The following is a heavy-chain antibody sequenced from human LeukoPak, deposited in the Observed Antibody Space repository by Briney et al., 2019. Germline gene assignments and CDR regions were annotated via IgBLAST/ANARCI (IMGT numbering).Heavy chain of an antibody. J-gene: IGHJ3*02. CDR1: GYTSTSYD. D-gene: IGHD4-17*01. CDR3: ARGPTFGDYWSDDAFDI. CDR2: MNPNSGNT. V-gene: IGHV1-8*01. Sequence: GASVKVSCKASGYTSTSYDINWVRQATGQGLEWVGWMNPNSGNTGYAQKFQGRVTMTRNTSISTAYMELSSLRSEDTAVYYCARGPTFGDYWSDDAFDIWGQGTMVTVSS.